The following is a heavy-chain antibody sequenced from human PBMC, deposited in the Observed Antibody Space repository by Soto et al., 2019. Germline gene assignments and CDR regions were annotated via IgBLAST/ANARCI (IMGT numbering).Heavy chain of an antibody. CDR1: GFTFSSYW. J-gene: IGHJ6*02. D-gene: IGHD3-10*01. Sequence: EVQLVESGGGLVQPGGSLRLSCAASGFTFSSYWMSWVRQAPGKGLEWVANIKQDGSEKYYVDSVKGRFTISRDNAKNSLYLQMSSLRAEDRAVYYCARDSVLLWFGEAYGIDSWGQGTTVTVSS. CDR3: ARDSVLLWFGEAYGIDS. CDR2: IKQDGSEK. V-gene: IGHV3-7*03.